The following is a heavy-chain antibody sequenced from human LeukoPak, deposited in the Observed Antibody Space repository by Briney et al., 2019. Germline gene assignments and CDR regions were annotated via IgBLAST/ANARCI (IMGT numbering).Heavy chain of an antibody. J-gene: IGHJ1*01. CDR2: IYYSGST. D-gene: IGHD6-19*01. CDR3: ARHYYSSGWLYFQH. CDR1: GGSISSSSYY. Sequence: SETLSLTYTVSGGSISSSSYYWGWIRQPPGKGLEWIGSIYYSGSTYYNPSLKSRVTISVDTSKNQFSLKLSSVTAADTAVYYCARHYYSSGWLYFQHWGQGTLVTVSS. V-gene: IGHV4-39*01.